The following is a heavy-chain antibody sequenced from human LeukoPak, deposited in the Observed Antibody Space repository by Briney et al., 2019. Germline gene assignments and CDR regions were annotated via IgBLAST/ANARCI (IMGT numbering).Heavy chain of an antibody. Sequence: ASVKVSCKASGYTFTSYYMHWVRQAPGQGLEWMGIINPSGGSTSYAQKFQGRVTMTRDTSTSTVYMELSSLRSEDTAMYYCARELRSTLSGGLYYYYGMDVWGQGTTVTVSS. D-gene: IGHD3-9*01. CDR3: ARELRSTLSGGLYYYYGMDV. CDR1: GYTFTSYY. CDR2: INPSGGST. J-gene: IGHJ6*02. V-gene: IGHV1-46*01.